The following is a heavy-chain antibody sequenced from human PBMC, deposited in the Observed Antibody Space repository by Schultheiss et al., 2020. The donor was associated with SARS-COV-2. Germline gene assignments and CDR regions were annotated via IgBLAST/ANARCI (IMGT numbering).Heavy chain of an antibody. J-gene: IGHJ4*02. CDR3: ARDMGYNWNYWGYFDY. CDR1: GYTFTSYG. Sequence: ASVKVSCKASGYTFTSYGISWVRQAPGQGLEWMGWISAYNGNTNYAQKLQGRVTMTTDTSTSTAYMELRSLRSDDTAVYYCARDMGYNWNYWGYFDYWGQGTLVTVSS. D-gene: IGHD1-7*01. V-gene: IGHV1-18*01. CDR2: ISAYNGNT.